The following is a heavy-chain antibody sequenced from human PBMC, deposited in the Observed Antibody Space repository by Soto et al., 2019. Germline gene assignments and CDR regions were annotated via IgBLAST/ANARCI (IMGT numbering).Heavy chain of an antibody. J-gene: IGHJ6*02. D-gene: IGHD2-2*01. CDR2: ISSNGDNT. Sequence: GGSLRLSCSASWFTFSSYSMHWVRQSPGKGLEYVSVISSNGDNTYYADPVKDRFTISRDNSKNTLYLQMSSLRGEDTAVYYCARHPGYCTGTSCYGYYTMDVWGQGTTVTVSS. CDR3: ARHPGYCTGTSCYGYYTMDV. V-gene: IGHV3-64D*06. CDR1: WFTFSSYS.